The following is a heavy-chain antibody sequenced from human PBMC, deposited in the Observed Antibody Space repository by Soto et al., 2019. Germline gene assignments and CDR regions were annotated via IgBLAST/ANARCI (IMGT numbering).Heavy chain of an antibody. Sequence: ASVKVSCKASGYTFTSYGLHWVRQAPGQRLEWMGWINAGTGKTKYSEKFQGRVTLTRDTAATTAYMELSSLRSEDTTVYYCARDDSSSWDYWGQGSLVIVSS. CDR2: INAGTGKT. CDR3: ARDDSSSWDY. CDR1: GYTFTSYG. J-gene: IGHJ4*02. D-gene: IGHD6-13*01. V-gene: IGHV1-3*01.